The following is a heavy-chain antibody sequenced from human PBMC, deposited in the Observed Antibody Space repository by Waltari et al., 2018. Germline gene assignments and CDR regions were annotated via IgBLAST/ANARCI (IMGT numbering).Heavy chain of an antibody. CDR1: GGTFSSYA. CDR2: IIPIVGTA. Sequence: QVQLVQSGAEVKKPGSSVKVSCKASGGTFSSYAISWVRQAPGQGLEWMGRIIPIVGTANYAQKFQGRVTITADKSTSTAYMELSSLRSEDTAVYYCAGRYFEGGAFDIWGQGTMVTVSS. V-gene: IGHV1-69*08. D-gene: IGHD3-9*01. J-gene: IGHJ3*02. CDR3: AGRYFEGGAFDI.